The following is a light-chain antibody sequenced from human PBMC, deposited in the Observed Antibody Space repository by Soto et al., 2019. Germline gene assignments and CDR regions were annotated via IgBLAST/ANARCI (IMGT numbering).Light chain of an antibody. CDR2: KDS. J-gene: IGLJ3*02. CDR1: ALSNQY. V-gene: IGLV3-25*02. Sequence: SYELTQPPSMSVSPGQTASITCSGDALSNQYTYWYQQRPGQAPVLLIYKDSERPSAIPERFSGSSSGTTVTLTISGVQAEDEAAYYCQSADSTGVNGVFGGGTKLTVL. CDR3: QSADSTGVNGV.